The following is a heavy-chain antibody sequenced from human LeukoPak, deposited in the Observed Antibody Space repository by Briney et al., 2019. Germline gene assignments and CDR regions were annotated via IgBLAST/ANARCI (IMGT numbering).Heavy chain of an antibody. D-gene: IGHD6-19*01. CDR2: IDYSGST. CDR1: GGSITSYY. Sequence: SETLSLTCTVSGGSITSYYWSWIRQPPGKGLEWIGYIDYSGSTRNNPSLKSRGTISLDKSENQFSLKLRSVTAADTAVYYCARHSITVAGFDYWGQGTLVTVSS. V-gene: IGHV4-59*01. CDR3: ARHSITVAGFDY. J-gene: IGHJ4*02.